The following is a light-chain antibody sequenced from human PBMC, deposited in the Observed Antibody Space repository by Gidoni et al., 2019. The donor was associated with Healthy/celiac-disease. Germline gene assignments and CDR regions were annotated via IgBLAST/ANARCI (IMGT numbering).Light chain of an antibody. CDR2: WAS. Sequence: DILMTQSPDSLAVSLGERATINCKSSQSVLYSSNNKNYLAWYQQKPGQPPKLLIYWASNRESGVPDRFSGSGSGTDFTLTISSLQAEDVAVYYCQQYYSTPVYNFGQGTKLEIK. CDR1: QSVLYSSNNKNY. CDR3: QQYYSTPVYN. V-gene: IGKV4-1*01. J-gene: IGKJ2*01.